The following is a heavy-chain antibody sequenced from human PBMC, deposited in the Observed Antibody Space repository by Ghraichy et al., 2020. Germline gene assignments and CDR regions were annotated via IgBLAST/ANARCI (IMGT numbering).Heavy chain of an antibody. V-gene: IGHV4-31*03. CDR1: GGSISSGGYY. CDR3: ARVTTVTTEYWFDP. D-gene: IGHD4-17*01. CDR2: IYYSGST. J-gene: IGHJ5*02. Sequence: SETLSLTCTVSGGSISSGGYYWSWIRQHPGKGLEWIGYIYYSGSTYYNPSLKSRVTISVDTSKNQFSLKLSSVNSADTAVYYCARVTTVTTEYWFDPWGQGTLVTVSS.